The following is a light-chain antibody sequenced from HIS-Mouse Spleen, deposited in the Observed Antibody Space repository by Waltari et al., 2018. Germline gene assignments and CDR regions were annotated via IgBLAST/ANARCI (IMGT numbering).Light chain of an antibody. Sequence: QSALTQPASVSGSPGQSITISCTGTSSDVGGYNYVSWYQQHPGKAPKLRIYDVSNPPSGVSNRFYGSKSGNTASLIISVLQAEDEADYYCSSYTSSSTVVFGGGTKLTVL. CDR3: SSYTSSSTVV. CDR1: SSDVGGYNY. J-gene: IGLJ2*01. CDR2: DVS. V-gene: IGLV2-14*03.